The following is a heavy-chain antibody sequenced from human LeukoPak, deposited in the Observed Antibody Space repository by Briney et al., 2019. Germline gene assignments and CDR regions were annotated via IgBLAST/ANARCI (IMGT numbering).Heavy chain of an antibody. J-gene: IGHJ6*04. Sequence: GGSLRLSCAASGFTFSSYSMNWVRQPPGKGLEWVSSISSSSSYIYYADSVKGRFTISRDNAKNSLYLQMNSLRAEDTAVYYCARGGGSGSSRLFFHYGMDVWGKGTTVTVSS. CDR3: ARGGGSGSSRLFFHYGMDV. CDR1: GFTFSSYS. CDR2: ISSSSSYI. D-gene: IGHD3-10*01. V-gene: IGHV3-21*01.